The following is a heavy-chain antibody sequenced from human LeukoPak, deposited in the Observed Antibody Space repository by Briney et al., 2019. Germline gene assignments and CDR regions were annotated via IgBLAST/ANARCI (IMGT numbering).Heavy chain of an antibody. D-gene: IGHD3-22*01. J-gene: IGHJ5*02. CDR1: GGSITSHY. CDR3: ARHVIDWFDP. CDR2: IDYNGNT. V-gene: IGHV4-59*08. Sequence: SETLSLTCTVSGGSITSHYWSWVRQPPGKGLEWIANIDYNGNTNYNPSLKSRVTISLDTSKKQVSLKLSSVTAADTAVYYCARHVIDWFDPWGQGTLVTVSS.